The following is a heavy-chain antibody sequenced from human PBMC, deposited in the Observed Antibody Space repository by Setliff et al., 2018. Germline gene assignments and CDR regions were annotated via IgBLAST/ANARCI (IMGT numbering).Heavy chain of an antibody. CDR3: ARQMEIAEAGDAFHI. Sequence: HGESLKISCKTSGYSFADYWVGWVRQMPGKGPEWMAIIHPGNSDVRYSPSFRGQVTVSADKSTNTASLQWSSLKASDTAMYYCARQMEIAEAGDAFHIWGQGTMVTVSS. CDR2: IHPGNSDV. V-gene: IGHV5-51*01. CDR1: GYSFADYW. J-gene: IGHJ3*02. D-gene: IGHD2-21*01.